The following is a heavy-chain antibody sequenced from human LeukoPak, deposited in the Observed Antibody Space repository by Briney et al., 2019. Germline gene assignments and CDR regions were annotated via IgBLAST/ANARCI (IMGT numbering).Heavy chain of an antibody. J-gene: IGHJ4*02. D-gene: IGHD3-9*01. V-gene: IGHV3-23*01. Sequence: GGSLRLSCAASRFTFSSYAMSWVRQAPGKGLEWVSAISGGGENKHYADSVKGRFTISRDNSKNTLCLQMNTLRAEDTAIYYCAKDHLDWGSSFDSWGQGTLVTVSS. CDR1: RFTFSSYA. CDR2: ISGGGENK. CDR3: AKDHLDWGSSFDS.